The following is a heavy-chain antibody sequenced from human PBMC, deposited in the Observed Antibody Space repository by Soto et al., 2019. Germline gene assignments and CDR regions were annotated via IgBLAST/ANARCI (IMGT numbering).Heavy chain of an antibody. CDR1: GFTFSSYG. J-gene: IGHJ4*02. D-gene: IGHD1-26*01. CDR2: ISYDGSNK. Sequence: PGGSLRLSCAASGFTFSSYGMHWVRQAPGKGLEWVAVISYDGSNKYYADSVKGRFTISRDNSKNTLYLQMNSLRVEDTAVYYCANVESGSSGPDYWGQGTLVTVSS. V-gene: IGHV3-30*18. CDR3: ANVESGSSGPDY.